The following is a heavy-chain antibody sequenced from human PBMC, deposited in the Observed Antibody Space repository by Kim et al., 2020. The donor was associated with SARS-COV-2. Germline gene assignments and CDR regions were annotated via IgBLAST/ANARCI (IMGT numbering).Heavy chain of an antibody. CDR1: GFTFSSYW. Sequence: GGSLRLSCAASGFTFSSYWMSWVRQAPGKGLEWVANIKQDGSEKYYVDSVKGRFTISRDNAKNSLYLQMNSLRAEDTAVYYCARDWVGDSSGYWDFPYWYFDLWGRGTLVTVSS. CDR3: ARDWVGDSSGYWDFPYWYFDL. J-gene: IGHJ2*01. CDR2: IKQDGSEK. D-gene: IGHD3-22*01. V-gene: IGHV3-7*03.